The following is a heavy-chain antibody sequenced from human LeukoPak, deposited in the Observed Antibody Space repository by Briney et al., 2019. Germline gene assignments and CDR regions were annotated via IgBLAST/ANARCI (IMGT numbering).Heavy chain of an antibody. V-gene: IGHV3-30-3*01. D-gene: IGHD2-21*02. CDR3: ARTAVVTAFDY. J-gene: IGHJ4*02. Sequence: GGSLRLSCAASGFTFSSYAMHWVRQAPGKGLEWVAVISYDGSNKYYADSVKGRFIISRDNSKNTLYLQMNSLRAEDTAVYYCARTAVVTAFDYWGQGTLVTVSS. CDR2: ISYDGSNK. CDR1: GFTFSSYA.